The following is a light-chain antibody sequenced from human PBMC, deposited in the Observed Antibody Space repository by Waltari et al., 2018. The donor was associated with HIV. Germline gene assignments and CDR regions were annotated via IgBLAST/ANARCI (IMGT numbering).Light chain of an antibody. CDR3: QQYNIRPRGNT. Sequence: DIVMTQSPDSLAVSLGERATINCKSSQRVLYSSNNKNYLAWYQQKVGQAPRLLIYGAATRAAEIPVRFSGSGSGTDFTLTIDSLQSEDFATYYCQQYNIRPRGNTFGQGTKLQIK. V-gene: IGKV4-1*01. J-gene: IGKJ2*01. CDR1: QRVLYSSNNKNY. CDR2: GAA.